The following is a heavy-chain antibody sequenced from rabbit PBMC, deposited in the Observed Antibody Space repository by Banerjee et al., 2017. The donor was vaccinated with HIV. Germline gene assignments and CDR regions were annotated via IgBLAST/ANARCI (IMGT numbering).Heavy chain of an antibody. CDR2: IDAVDKI. J-gene: IGHJ4*01. CDR3: ARRLYDDFNL. Sequence: QEQLKETGGGLVQPGESLKLSCTASGFDFSGWPISWVRQAPGEGLEYIGFIDAVDKIYYASWAKGRFTISKTSTTVDLKMTSLTAADTATYFCARRLYDDFNLWGQGTLVTVS. D-gene: IGHD2-1*01. V-gene: IGHV1S17*01. CDR1: GFDFSGWP.